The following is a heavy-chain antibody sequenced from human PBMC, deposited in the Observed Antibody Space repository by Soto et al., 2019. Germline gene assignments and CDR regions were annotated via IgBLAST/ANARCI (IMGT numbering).Heavy chain of an antibody. D-gene: IGHD3-10*01. CDR3: ARGPLYIGSTSSFDN. CDR2: VYNEGNSDSS. CDR1: GAPLIHYY. J-gene: IGHJ4*02. V-gene: IGHV4-4*07. Sequence: SETLSLTCTVSGAPLIHYYWSWIRLAAGRGLEWIGRVYNEGNSDSSDYRPSLKGRVTMSVNLSKSQISLTLSSVTAADTAVYYCARGPLYIGSTSSFDNWGRGTLVTVSS.